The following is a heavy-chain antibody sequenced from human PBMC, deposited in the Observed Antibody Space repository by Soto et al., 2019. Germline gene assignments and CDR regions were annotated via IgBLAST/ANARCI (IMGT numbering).Heavy chain of an antibody. V-gene: IGHV3-33*01. J-gene: IGHJ4*02. CDR2: IWSDGSNK. CDR1: GFTFSSYG. D-gene: IGHD3-22*01. CDR3: ARYYYDSSGYYPL. Sequence: PGGSLRLSSAASGFTFSSYGMHWVRQAPGKGLEWVAVIWSDGSNKYYADSVKGRFTISRDNSKNTLYLQMNSLRAEDTAVYYCARYYYDSSGYYPLWGQGTLVTVSS.